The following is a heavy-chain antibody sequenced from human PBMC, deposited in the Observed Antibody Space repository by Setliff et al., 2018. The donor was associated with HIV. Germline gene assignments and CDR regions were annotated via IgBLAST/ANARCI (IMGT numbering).Heavy chain of an antibody. J-gene: IGHJ6*03. CDR3: ARHNTGYSYGYDYYYYYMDV. Sequence: SETLSLTCTVSGGPISSSSYYWGWIRQPPGKGLEWIGSIYYSGSTYYNPSLKSRVTISVDTSKNQFSLKLSSVTAADTAVYYCARHNTGYSYGYDYYYYYMDVRGKGTTVTVSS. V-gene: IGHV4-39*01. CDR1: GGPISSSSYY. D-gene: IGHD5-18*01. CDR2: IYYSGST.